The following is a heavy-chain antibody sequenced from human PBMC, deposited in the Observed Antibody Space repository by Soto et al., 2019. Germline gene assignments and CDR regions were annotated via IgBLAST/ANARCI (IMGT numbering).Heavy chain of an antibody. CDR3: AMVDVYVTPSPQDV. V-gene: IGHV1-18*01. J-gene: IGHJ6*02. D-gene: IGHD3-16*01. Sequence: GASVKVSCKASGYRFTSYGIGWVRQVPGQGLEWMGWINAYNGNTNYAQNLQGRVTLTTDTSTSTAYMELRSLRFNDTAVYYCAMVDVYVTPSPQDVWGQGTTVTVSS. CDR2: INAYNGNT. CDR1: GYRFTSYG.